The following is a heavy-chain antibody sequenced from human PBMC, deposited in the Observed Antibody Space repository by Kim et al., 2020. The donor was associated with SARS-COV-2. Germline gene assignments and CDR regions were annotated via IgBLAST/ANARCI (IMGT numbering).Heavy chain of an antibody. CDR1: GFTFGDYA. CDR3: AKYTYYYYSSGCFDY. CDR2: ISWLGGSI. V-gene: IGHV3-9*01. D-gene: IGHD3-22*01. Sequence: GGSLRLSCAASGFTFGDYAMHWVRQAPGKGLEWVSGISWLGGSIDYADSVKGRFTISRDNTKNSLYLQMNSLRAEDTALYYCAKYTYYYYSSGCFDYWGQGTLVTVSS. J-gene: IGHJ4*02.